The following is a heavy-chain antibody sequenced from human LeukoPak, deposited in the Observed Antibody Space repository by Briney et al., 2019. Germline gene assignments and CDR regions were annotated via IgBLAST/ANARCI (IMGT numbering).Heavy chain of an antibody. CDR1: GGTFSGYY. CDR2: INHSGSA. D-gene: IGHD2-2*02. J-gene: IGHJ4*02. V-gene: IGHV4-34*01. Sequence: SETLSLTCAVYGGTFSGYYWTWIRQPPGKGLEWIGEINHSGSANYNPSLKSRVTMSVDTSKNQFSLRLNSVTAADTAAYYCARGTYTRDGPYYWGQGALVTVSS. CDR3: ARGTYTRDGPYY.